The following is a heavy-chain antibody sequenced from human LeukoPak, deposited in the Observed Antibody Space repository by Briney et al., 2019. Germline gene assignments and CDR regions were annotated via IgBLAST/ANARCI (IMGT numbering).Heavy chain of an antibody. J-gene: IGHJ4*02. V-gene: IGHV3-30*04. D-gene: IGHD3-10*01. CDR1: GFIFSNYA. CDR2: ISSDGSKI. CDR3: ARAGGDY. Sequence: GGSLRLSCAASGFIFSNYAMHWVRQAPGKGLEWVALISSDGSKIYYADSVKGRFTISRDNSRNTLYLQMNSLRAEDTAVYYCARAGGDYWGQGTLVTVSS.